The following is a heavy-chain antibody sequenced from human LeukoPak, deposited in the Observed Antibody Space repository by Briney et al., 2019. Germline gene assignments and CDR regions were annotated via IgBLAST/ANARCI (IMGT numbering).Heavy chain of an antibody. Sequence: PSETLSLTCAVYGGSFSGYYWSWIRQPPGKGLEWIGEINHNGSTNYNPSLKSRVTISVDTSKNQFSLKLSSVTAADTAVYYCARGKNYYGWKLSYGMDVWGQGTTVTVSS. CDR3: ARGKNYYGWKLSYGMDV. D-gene: IGHD3-10*01. V-gene: IGHV4-34*01. CDR1: GGSFSGYY. CDR2: INHNGST. J-gene: IGHJ6*02.